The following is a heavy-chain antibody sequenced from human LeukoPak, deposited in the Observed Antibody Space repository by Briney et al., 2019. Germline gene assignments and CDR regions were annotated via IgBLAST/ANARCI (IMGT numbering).Heavy chain of an antibody. Sequence: ASVKVSCKASGYTFTGYYMHWVRQAPGQGLEWMGWMNPHSGKTGYAQNFQGRVTMTRDTSISTAYMELSSLRSEDTAVYYCATARIVGATNSLDYWGQGTLVTVSS. J-gene: IGHJ4*02. CDR1: GYTFTGYY. CDR2: MNPHSGKT. CDR3: ATARIVGATNSLDY. D-gene: IGHD1-26*01. V-gene: IGHV1-8*02.